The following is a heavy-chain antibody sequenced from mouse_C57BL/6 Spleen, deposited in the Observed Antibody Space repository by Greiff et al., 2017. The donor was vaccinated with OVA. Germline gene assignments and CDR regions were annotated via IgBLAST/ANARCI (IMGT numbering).Heavy chain of an antibody. D-gene: IGHD2-2*01. V-gene: IGHV1-50*01. CDR3: AKIYYGYDEGGAMDY. CDR2: IDPSDSYT. Sequence: QVQLQQSGAELVKPGASVKLSCKASGYTFTSYWMQWVKQRPGQGLEWIGEIDPSDSYTNYNQKFKGKATLTVDTSSSTAYMQLSSLTSEDSAVYYCAKIYYGYDEGGAMDYWGQGTSVTVSS. CDR1: GYTFTSYW. J-gene: IGHJ4*01.